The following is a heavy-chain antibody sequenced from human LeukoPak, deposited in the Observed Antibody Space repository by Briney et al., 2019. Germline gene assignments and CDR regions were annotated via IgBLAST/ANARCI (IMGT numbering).Heavy chain of an antibody. D-gene: IGHD2-21*02. V-gene: IGHV1-69*13. CDR2: IIPIFGTA. Sequence: SVKVSCKASGGTFSSYAVSWVRQAPGQGLEWMGGIIPIFGTANYAQKFQGRVTITAGESTSTAYMELSSLRSEDTAVYYCARDFQEVVTSIGLYGLDYWGQGTLVTVSS. CDR3: ARDFQEVVTSIGLYGLDY. J-gene: IGHJ4*02. CDR1: GGTFSSYA.